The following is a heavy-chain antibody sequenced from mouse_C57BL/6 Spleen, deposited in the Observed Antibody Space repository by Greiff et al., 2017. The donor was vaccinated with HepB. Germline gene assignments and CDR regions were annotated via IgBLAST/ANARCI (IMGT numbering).Heavy chain of an antibody. CDR2: INPYNGGT. Sequence: EVQLQQSGPVLVKPGASVKMSCKASGYTFTDYYMNWVKQSHGKSLEWIGVINPYNGGTSYNQKFKGKVTLTVDKDSSTAYMELNSLTSEDSAVYYCARKDYGSPWFAYWGQGTLVTVSA. D-gene: IGHD1-1*01. CDR1: GYTFTDYY. V-gene: IGHV1-19*01. J-gene: IGHJ3*01. CDR3: ARKDYGSPWFAY.